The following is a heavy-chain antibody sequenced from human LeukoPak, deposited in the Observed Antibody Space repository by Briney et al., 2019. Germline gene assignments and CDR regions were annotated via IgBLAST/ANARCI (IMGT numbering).Heavy chain of an antibody. D-gene: IGHD6-19*01. Sequence: GESLKISCKGSGYSFTSYWIGWVRQLPGKGLEWMGIIYPGDSDTRYSPSFQGQVTISADKSISTAYLQWSSLKASDTAMYYCARSSVAGRYYYFYMDVWGTGTTVTVSS. CDR1: GYSFTSYW. V-gene: IGHV5-51*01. J-gene: IGHJ6*03. CDR2: IYPGDSDT. CDR3: ARSSVAGRYYYFYMDV.